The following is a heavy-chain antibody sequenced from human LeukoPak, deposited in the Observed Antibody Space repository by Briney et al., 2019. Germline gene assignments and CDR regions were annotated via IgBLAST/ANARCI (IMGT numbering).Heavy chain of an antibody. V-gene: IGHV4-4*07. CDR1: GGSISSYY. CDR2: IYTSGST. Sequence: SETLSLTCTVSGGSISSYYWSWIRQPAGKGLEWIGRIYTSGSTNYNPSLTSRVTMSVDTSKNQFSLKLSSVTAADTALYYCARDLYGSGRGRPDVWGKGTTVTVSS. CDR3: ARDLYGSGRGRPDV. D-gene: IGHD3-10*01. J-gene: IGHJ6*04.